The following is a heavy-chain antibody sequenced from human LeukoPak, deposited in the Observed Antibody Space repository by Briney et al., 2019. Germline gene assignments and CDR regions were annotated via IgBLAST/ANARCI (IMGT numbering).Heavy chain of an antibody. D-gene: IGHD3-10*01. CDR2: ISSSSSYI. J-gene: IGHJ5*02. CDR3: ARVEALWFGELPNWFDP. Sequence: PGGSLRLSCAASGFTFSSYSMNWVRQAPGKGLEWVSSISSSSSYIYYADSVKGRFTISRDNAKNSLYLQMNSLRAEDTAVYYCARVEALWFGELPNWFDPWGQGTLVTVSS. CDR1: GFTFSSYS. V-gene: IGHV3-21*01.